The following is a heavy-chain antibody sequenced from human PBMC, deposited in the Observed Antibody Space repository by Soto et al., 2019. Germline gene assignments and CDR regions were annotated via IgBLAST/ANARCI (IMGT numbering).Heavy chain of an antibody. V-gene: IGHV1-3*01. Sequence: ASVKVSCKASGYMFTKSAMHWVRQAPGQRLEWMGWISGDSGNTKYSPKLQDRVTITRDTSASTAYMELSSLRSEDTALYYCARDGVAAGNVNFDYWGQGTLVTVSS. CDR2: ISGDSGNT. D-gene: IGHD6-19*01. J-gene: IGHJ4*01. CDR3: ARDGVAAGNVNFDY. CDR1: GYMFTKSA.